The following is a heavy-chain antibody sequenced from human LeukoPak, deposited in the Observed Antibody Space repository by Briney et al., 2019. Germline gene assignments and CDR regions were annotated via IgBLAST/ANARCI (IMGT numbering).Heavy chain of an antibody. D-gene: IGHD3-3*01. CDR3: ARDKAIFASAYYYYMDV. V-gene: IGHV4-4*07. J-gene: IGHJ6*03. CDR2: IYTSGST. Sequence: SETLSLTCTVSGGSISSYYWSWIRQPAGKGLEWIGRIYTSGSTNYNPSPKSRVTMSVDTSKNQFSLKLSSVTAADTAVYYCARDKAIFASAYYYYMDVWGKGTTVTVSS. CDR1: GGSISSYY.